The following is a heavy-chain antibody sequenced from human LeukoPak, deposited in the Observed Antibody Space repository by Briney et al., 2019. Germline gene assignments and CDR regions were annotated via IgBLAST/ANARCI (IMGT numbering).Heavy chain of an antibody. V-gene: IGHV3-23*01. Sequence: PGGSLRLSCATSGFTFSSYSMNWVRQAPGKGLEWVSGISTSGGSTYYADSVKGRFTISRDNSKNTLYLQMNSLRADDTAVYYCAKDLAPFLYYDFWSDYPDNWFDPWGQGTLVTVSS. J-gene: IGHJ5*02. CDR1: GFTFSSYS. CDR2: ISTSGGST. CDR3: AKDLAPFLYYDFWSDYPDNWFDP. D-gene: IGHD3-3*01.